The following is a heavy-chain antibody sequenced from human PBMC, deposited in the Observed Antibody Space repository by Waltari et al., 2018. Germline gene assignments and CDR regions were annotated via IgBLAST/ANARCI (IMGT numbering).Heavy chain of an antibody. Sequence: EVQLVESGGGLVKPGGSLRLSCAASGFTFSSYSMNWVRQAPGKGREWVSSISSISSYIYYADSVKGRFTISRDNAKNSLYLQMNSLRAEDTAVYYCAREGFYGDPPYFDYWGQGTLVTVSS. CDR2: ISSISSYI. CDR3: AREGFYGDPPYFDY. D-gene: IGHD4-17*01. V-gene: IGHV3-21*01. CDR1: GFTFSSYS. J-gene: IGHJ4*02.